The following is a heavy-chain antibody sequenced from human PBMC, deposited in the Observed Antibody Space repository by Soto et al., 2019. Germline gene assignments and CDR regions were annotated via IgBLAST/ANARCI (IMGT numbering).Heavy chain of an antibody. CDR2: IYYSGST. CDR1: GGSISSSSYY. Sequence: QLQLQESGPGLVKPSETLSLTCTVSGGSISSSSYYWGWIRQPPGKGLEGIGSIYYSGSTYYNPSLKSRVIISVDTSKNQFSLKLRSVNAADTAVYYCSDGHDYWGQGTLVTVSS. V-gene: IGHV4-39*01. D-gene: IGHD4-17*01. CDR3: SDGHDY. J-gene: IGHJ4*02.